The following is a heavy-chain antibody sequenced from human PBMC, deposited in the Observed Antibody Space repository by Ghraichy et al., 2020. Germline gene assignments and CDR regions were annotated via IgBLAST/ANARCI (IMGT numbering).Heavy chain of an antibody. Sequence: ESLNISCSVSGGSLNTQYWSWIRQPPGKGLEYIGYIYHDGSTKYDPSLKGRVTISIDTSNNQFSLRLTSVTAADTAVYYCARGGCNHRTCRWLANDPFDIWGQGTMVTVSS. CDR3: ARGGCNHRTCRWLANDPFDI. CDR2: IYHDGST. D-gene: IGHD6-19*01. CDR1: GGSLNTQY. J-gene: IGHJ3*02. V-gene: IGHV4-59*11.